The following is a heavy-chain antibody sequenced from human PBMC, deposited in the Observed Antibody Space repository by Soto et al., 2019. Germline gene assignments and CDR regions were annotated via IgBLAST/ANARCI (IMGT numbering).Heavy chain of an antibody. V-gene: IGHV1-18*01. D-gene: IGHD1-7*01. Sequence: QVQLVQSGAEVKKPGDSVKVSCKASGYTFTSYGISWVRQAPGQGLEWMGWISTYNGNTNYAQKLQGRVTMTTDTYSSTAYMDRRSVRSDDTAVYYCARDREYNWNYNWFDAWGQGGLVSVSS. CDR3: ARDREYNWNYNWFDA. CDR2: ISTYNGNT. CDR1: GYTFTSYG. J-gene: IGHJ5*02.